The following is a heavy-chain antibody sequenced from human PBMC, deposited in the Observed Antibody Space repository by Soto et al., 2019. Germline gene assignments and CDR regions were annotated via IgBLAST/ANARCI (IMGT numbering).Heavy chain of an antibody. CDR2: IYSGGST. CDR1: GFTVSSNY. D-gene: IGHD6-13*01. Sequence: GSLTLSCAASGFTVSSNYMSWVRQAPGKGLEWVSVIYSGGSTYYADSVKGRFTISRDNSKNTLYLQMNSLRAEDTAVYYCARDPRGIAAAGTLVDAFDIWGQGTMVTVSS. V-gene: IGHV3-53*01. CDR3: ARDPRGIAAAGTLVDAFDI. J-gene: IGHJ3*02.